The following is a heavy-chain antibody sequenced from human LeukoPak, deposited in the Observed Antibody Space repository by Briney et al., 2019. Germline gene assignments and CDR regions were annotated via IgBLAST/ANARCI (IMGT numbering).Heavy chain of an antibody. CDR2: IIPILGIA. V-gene: IGHV1-69*04. CDR1: GGTFSSYT. CDR3: ARDGVVWGYYMDV. Sequence: SVKVSCKASGGTFSSYTISWVRQAPGQGLEWMGRIIPILGIANYAQKFQGRVTITADKSTCTAYMELSSLRSEDTAVYYCARDGVVWGYYMDVWGKGTTVTVSS. J-gene: IGHJ6*03. D-gene: IGHD3-16*01.